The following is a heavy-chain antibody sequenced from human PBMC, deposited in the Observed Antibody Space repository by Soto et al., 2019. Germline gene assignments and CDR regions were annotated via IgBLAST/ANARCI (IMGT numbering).Heavy chain of an antibody. D-gene: IGHD3-10*01. V-gene: IGHV3-23*01. Sequence: GGSLRLSCPASGFTFSSYAMSWVRQAPGKGLEWVSAISGSGASTYYADSVKGRFTISRDNSKNTLYLQMNSLRAEDTAVYYCAXEDVLLWFGELEAYGMDVWGQGTTVTVSS. CDR1: GFTFSSYA. J-gene: IGHJ6*02. CDR2: ISGSGAST. CDR3: AXEDVLLWFGELEAYGMDV.